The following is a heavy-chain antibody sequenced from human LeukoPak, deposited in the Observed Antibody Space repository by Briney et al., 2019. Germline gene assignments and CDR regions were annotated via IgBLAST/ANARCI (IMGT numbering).Heavy chain of an antibody. CDR1: GYSFTSYW. CDR3: ARQRYYYDSSGTYFDY. D-gene: IGHD3-22*01. CDR2: IYPGDSDT. V-gene: IGHV5-51*01. J-gene: IGHJ4*02. Sequence: GESLKIYCKCSGYSFTSYWIGWVPQMPGKGLEWMGIIYPGDSDTRYSPSFQGQVPISADKSISTAYLQWSSLKASDTAMYYCARQRYYYDSSGTYFDYWGQGTLVTVSS.